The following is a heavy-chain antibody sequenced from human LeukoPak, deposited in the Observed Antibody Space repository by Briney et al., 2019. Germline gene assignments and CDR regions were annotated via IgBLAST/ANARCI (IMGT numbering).Heavy chain of an antibody. D-gene: IGHD3-10*01. J-gene: IGHJ4*02. CDR3: ARTYGSGSYPTVFDY. Sequence: SETLSLTCAVSGGSISSGGYSWSWIRQPPGKGLEWIGYIYHSGSTYYNPSLKSRVTISVDRSKNQFSLKLSSVTAADTAVYYCARTYGSGSYPTVFDYWGQGTLVTVSS. CDR2: IYHSGST. V-gene: IGHV4-30-2*02. CDR1: GGSISSGGYS.